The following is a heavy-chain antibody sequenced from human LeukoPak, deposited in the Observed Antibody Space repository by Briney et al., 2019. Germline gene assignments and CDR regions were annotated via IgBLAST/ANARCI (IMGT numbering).Heavy chain of an antibody. J-gene: IGHJ4*02. Sequence: GGSLRLSCAASGFTFSSYAMSWVRQAPGKGLEWVSAISGSGGSTYYADSVKGRFTIPRDNSKNTLYLQMNSLRAEDTAVYYCAKDPRPTVTTLFDYWGQGTLVTVSS. D-gene: IGHD4-17*01. V-gene: IGHV3-23*01. CDR1: GFTFSSYA. CDR2: ISGSGGST. CDR3: AKDPRPTVTTLFDY.